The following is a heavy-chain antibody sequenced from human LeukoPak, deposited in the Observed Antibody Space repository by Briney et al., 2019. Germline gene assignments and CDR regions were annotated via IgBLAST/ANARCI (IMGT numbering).Heavy chain of an antibody. CDR3: ARDAIVRDYSNSDY. V-gene: IGHV1-2*02. D-gene: IGHD4-11*01. CDR2: INPNSGGT. J-gene: IGHJ4*02. CDR1: GYTFTVYY. Sequence: ASVKVSFKASGYTFTVYYIHSVRQAPGQGLEWMGWINPNSGGTNYAQKFQGRVTMTRDTSISTAYMELSRLTSDDTAVYYCARDAIVRDYSNSDYWGQGTLVTVSS.